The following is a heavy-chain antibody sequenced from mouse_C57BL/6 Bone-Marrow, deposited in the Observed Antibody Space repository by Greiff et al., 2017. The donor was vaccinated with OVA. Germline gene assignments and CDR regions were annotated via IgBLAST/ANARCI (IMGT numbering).Heavy chain of an antibody. Sequence: QVQLQQSGPELVKPGASVKLSCKASGYTFTSYDINWVKQRPGQGLEWIGWIYPRDGSTKYTEKFKGKATLTVDTSSSTAYMELHSLTSEDSAVYFCARSTAISYRGWYFDVWGTGTTVTVSS. CDR2: IYPRDGST. D-gene: IGHD1-2*01. J-gene: IGHJ1*03. CDR1: GYTFTSYD. CDR3: ARSTAISYRGWYFDV. V-gene: IGHV1-85*01.